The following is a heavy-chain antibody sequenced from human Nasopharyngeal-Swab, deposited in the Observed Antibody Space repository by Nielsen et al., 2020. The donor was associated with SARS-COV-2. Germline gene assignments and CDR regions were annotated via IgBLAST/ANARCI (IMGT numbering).Heavy chain of an antibody. CDR3: AKLILYCSGGSCSFDY. CDR2: ISYDGSNK. V-gene: IGHV3-30*18. CDR1: GFTFSSYG. D-gene: IGHD2-15*01. J-gene: IGHJ4*02. Sequence: GEFLKISCAASGFTFSSYGMHWVSQAPGKGLEWVAVISYDGSNKYYADSVKGRFTISRDNSKNTLYLQMNSLRAEDTAVYYCAKLILYCSGGSCSFDYWGQGTLVTFSS.